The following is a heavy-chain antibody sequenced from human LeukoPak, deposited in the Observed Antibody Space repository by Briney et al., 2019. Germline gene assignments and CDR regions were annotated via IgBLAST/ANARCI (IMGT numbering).Heavy chain of an antibody. J-gene: IGHJ4*02. CDR3: ARICIGGSSGYCYGKTYYFDY. Sequence: PSETLSLTCTVSGGSISSGGYYWSWIRQHPGKGLEWIGYIYYSGSTYYNPSLKSRVTISVDTSKNQFSLKLGSVTAADTAVYYCARICIGGSSGYCYGKTYYFDYWGQGTLVTVSS. D-gene: IGHD3-22*01. CDR2: IYYSGST. CDR1: GGSISSGGYY. V-gene: IGHV4-31*03.